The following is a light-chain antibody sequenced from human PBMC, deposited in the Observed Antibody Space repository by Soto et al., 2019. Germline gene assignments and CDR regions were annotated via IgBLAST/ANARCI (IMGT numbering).Light chain of an antibody. CDR3: QQYYIESWT. CDR2: KAS. V-gene: IGKV1-5*03. CDR1: QTISSW. J-gene: IGKJ1*01. Sequence: DIQMTQSPSTLSGSVGDRVTITCRASQTISSWLAWYQQKPGKAPKLLIYKASTLKSGVPSRFSGSGSGTEFTLTISSLQPDDFATYYCQQYYIESWTFGQGTKVDIK.